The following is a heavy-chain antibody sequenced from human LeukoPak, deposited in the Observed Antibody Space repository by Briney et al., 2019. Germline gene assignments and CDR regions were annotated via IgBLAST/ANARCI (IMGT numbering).Heavy chain of an antibody. CDR2: IYPGDSDT. J-gene: IGHJ3*01. V-gene: IGHV5-51*01. Sequence: GESLKISCKGSGYSFTSYWIGWVRQMPGKGLEWMGIIYPGDSDTRYSPSFQGQVTISADKSVRTAYLQWSSLRASDTAMYYCARPNITSYYDSRGYDAFDVWGQGTMVTVSS. CDR3: ARPNITSYYDSRGYDAFDV. CDR1: GYSFTSYW. D-gene: IGHD3-22*01.